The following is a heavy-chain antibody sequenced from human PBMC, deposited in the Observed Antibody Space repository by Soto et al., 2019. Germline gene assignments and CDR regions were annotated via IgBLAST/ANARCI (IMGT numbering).Heavy chain of an antibody. D-gene: IGHD6-13*01. CDR3: ARSIAAAGTPFDY. CDR2: ISSSSSYI. J-gene: IGHJ4*02. Sequence: EVQLVESGGGLVKPGGSLRLSCAASGFTFSSYSMNWVRQAPGKGLEWVSSISSSSSYIYYADSVKGRFTISRDNAKNSLYLQMNSLRAEDTAVYYCARSIAAAGTPFDYWGQGTLVTVSS. CDR1: GFTFSSYS. V-gene: IGHV3-21*01.